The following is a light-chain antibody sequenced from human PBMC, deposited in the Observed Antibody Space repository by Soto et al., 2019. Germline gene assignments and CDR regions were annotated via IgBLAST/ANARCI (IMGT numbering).Light chain of an antibody. Sequence: QSVLTQPPSASGTPGQRVTTSCAGSSSNIGSNTVNWYHQLPGTAPKLLTYSNNQRPSGVPDRFSVSKSGTSASLAISGLQSEDEADYYCAAGDDSLLFGGGTKLTDL. V-gene: IGLV1-44*01. CDR3: AAGDDSLL. CDR2: SNN. J-gene: IGLJ2*01. CDR1: SSNIGSNT.